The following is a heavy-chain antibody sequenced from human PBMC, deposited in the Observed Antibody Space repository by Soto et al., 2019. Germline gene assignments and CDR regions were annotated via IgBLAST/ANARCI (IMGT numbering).Heavy chain of an antibody. V-gene: IGHV4-39*01. D-gene: IGHD2-2*01. J-gene: IGHJ4*02. Sequence: QLQVSGQGLVKSSETLSLTCTVSGGSINSISYYWGWIRQPPGKGLEWIGSIKYSGHTYYSPSLKSRVTISVDTSKNQFSLRLSSVTAAETAVYYCARVHIAIVPSTIFDSWGQGALVTVSS. CDR2: IKYSGHT. CDR1: GGSINSISYY. CDR3: ARVHIAIVPSTIFDS.